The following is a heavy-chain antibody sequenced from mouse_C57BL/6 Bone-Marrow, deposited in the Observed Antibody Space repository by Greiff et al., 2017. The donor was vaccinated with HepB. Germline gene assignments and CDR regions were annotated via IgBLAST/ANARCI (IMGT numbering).Heavy chain of an antibody. CDR3: ARDYYGSSGWYFDV. D-gene: IGHD1-1*01. CDR2: ISSGGSYT. J-gene: IGHJ1*03. V-gene: IGHV5-6*01. Sequence: EVMLVESGGDLVKPGGSLKLSCAASGFTFSSYGMSWVRQTPDKRLEWVATISSGGSYTYYPDSVKGRFTISRDNAKNTLYLQMSSLKSEDTAMYYCARDYYGSSGWYFDVWGTGTTVTVSS. CDR1: GFTFSSYG.